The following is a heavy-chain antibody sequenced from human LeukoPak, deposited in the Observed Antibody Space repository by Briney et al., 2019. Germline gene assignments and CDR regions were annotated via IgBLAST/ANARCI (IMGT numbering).Heavy chain of an antibody. CDR3: ARDLPCYYDSSGYRYYYYYGMDV. CDR2: INAGNGNT. D-gene: IGHD3-22*01. CDR1: GYTFTSYA. Sequence: GASVKVSCEASGYTFTSYAMHWVRQAPGQRLEWMGWINAGNGNTKYSQKFQGRVTITRDTSASTAYMELSSLRSEDTAMYYCARDLPCYYDSSGYRYYYYYGMDVWGQGTTVTVSS. V-gene: IGHV1-3*01. J-gene: IGHJ6*02.